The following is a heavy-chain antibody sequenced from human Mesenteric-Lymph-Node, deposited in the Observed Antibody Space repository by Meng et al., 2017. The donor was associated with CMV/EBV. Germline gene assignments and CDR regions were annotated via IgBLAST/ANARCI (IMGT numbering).Heavy chain of an antibody. CDR2: IYYSGTT. D-gene: IGHD3-22*01. J-gene: IGHJ4*02. CDR3: ARAREYYYDSVGYYYWDYFDY. CDR1: GGSISSGDYY. V-gene: IGHV4-39*07. Sequence: SETLSLTCTVSGGSISSGDYYWGWVRQPPGKGLEWIGTIYYSGTTYYNPSLKSRVTISVDTSKNQFSLKLSSVTAADTAVYYCARAREYYYDSVGYYYWDYFDYWGQGTLVTVSS.